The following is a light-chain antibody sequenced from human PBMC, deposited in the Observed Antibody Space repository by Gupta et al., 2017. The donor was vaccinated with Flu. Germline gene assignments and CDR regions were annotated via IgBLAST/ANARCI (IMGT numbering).Light chain of an antibody. CDR1: KGVTDN. V-gene: IGKV3-15*01. Sequence: TLAVFPGERATLSCRASKGVTDNLAWYQQKPGQAPRLLIYGASSRATAISARFSGSGSGTDFTLTISSLQSEDSAVYYCQQYNNWPRTFGQGTQVEIK. CDR2: GAS. J-gene: IGKJ1*01. CDR3: QQYNNWPRT.